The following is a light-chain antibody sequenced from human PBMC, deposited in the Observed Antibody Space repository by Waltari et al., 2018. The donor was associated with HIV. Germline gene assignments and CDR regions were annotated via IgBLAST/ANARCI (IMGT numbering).Light chain of an antibody. CDR3: QQYNSWPRT. V-gene: IGKV3-15*01. J-gene: IGKJ1*01. CDR2: GAS. Sequence: EIVMTQSPATLSVSPGGRATLSCRASQGVSNSLVWYQQRPGQAPRLLIYGASTRATGIPGRFSGSGSGTEFTLTINSLQSEDFAVYYCQQYNSWPRTFGQGTKVEVK. CDR1: QGVSNS.